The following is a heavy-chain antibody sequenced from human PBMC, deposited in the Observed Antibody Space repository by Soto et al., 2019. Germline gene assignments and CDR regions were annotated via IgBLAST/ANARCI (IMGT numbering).Heavy chain of an antibody. CDR3: ARVDSGSYYVFDY. J-gene: IGHJ4*02. CDR1: GYTFTGYY. Sequence: ASVKVSCKASGYTFTGYYMHWVRQAPGQGLEWMGWINPNSGGTNYAQKFQGRVTMTRDTSISTAYMELSRLRSDDTAVYYCARVDSGSYYVFDYWGKGTLVTVSS. CDR2: INPNSGGT. V-gene: IGHV1-2*02. D-gene: IGHD1-26*01.